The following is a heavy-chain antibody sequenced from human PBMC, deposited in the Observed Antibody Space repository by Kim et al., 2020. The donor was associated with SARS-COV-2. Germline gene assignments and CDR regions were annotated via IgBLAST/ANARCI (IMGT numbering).Heavy chain of an antibody. D-gene: IGHD3-22*01. CDR2: ISLYNGDT. J-gene: IGHJ4*02. CDR1: GYSFSSYG. V-gene: IGHV1-18*04. Sequence: ASVKVSCKASGYSFSSYGIAWVRQAPGQGLEWMGWISLYNGDTKYAQKVQGRVTLTTDTSTSTAYMEMRTLRSDDTAVYYCARDLLYLGTMTPYFDYWGQGTRITVSS. CDR3: ARDLLYLGTMTPYFDY.